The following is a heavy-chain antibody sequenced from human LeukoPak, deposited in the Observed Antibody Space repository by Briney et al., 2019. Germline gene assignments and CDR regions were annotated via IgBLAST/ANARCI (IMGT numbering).Heavy chain of an antibody. Sequence: GGSLRLSCGASGFTFRNHAMSWVLQAPGKGLEWVSAISGSGGGTFYADSVKGRFTISRDNSKNTLFLEMKSLRAEDTAVYHCAKHYYQLLNYMDVWGKGTTVTVSS. V-gene: IGHV3-23*01. D-gene: IGHD1-26*01. J-gene: IGHJ6*03. CDR1: GFTFRNHA. CDR3: AKHYYQLLNYMDV. CDR2: ISGSGGGT.